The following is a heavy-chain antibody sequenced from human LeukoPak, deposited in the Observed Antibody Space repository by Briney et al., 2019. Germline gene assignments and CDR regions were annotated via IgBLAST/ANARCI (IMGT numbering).Heavy chain of an antibody. CDR2: INHSENT. CDR3: ASLHSSGPQGVDY. D-gene: IGHD6-25*01. CDR1: GGSFSGYY. J-gene: IGHJ4*02. V-gene: IGHV4-34*01. Sequence: PSETLSLTCAAYGGSFSGYYWSWIRQPPGKGLEWIGEINHSENTNYNPPLKSRVTISVDTSKNQFSLKLSSVTAADTAVYFCASLHSSGPQGVDYWGQGTLVTVSS.